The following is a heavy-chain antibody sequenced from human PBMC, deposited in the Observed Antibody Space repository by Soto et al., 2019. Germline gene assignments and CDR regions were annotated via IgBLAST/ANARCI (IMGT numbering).Heavy chain of an antibody. J-gene: IGHJ5*02. V-gene: IGHV1-3*01. D-gene: IGHD2-2*01. CDR1: GYTFTRYT. Sequence: GASVQVSCKASGYTFTRYTMNCVRHAPGQRLEWMGLINPDNGNTKSSQKFQDRVIITRDTSASTAYMDLSSLRSEDTAVYYCARGIATGQLDPWGQGTLVTVSS. CDR2: INPDNGNT. CDR3: ARGIATGQLDP.